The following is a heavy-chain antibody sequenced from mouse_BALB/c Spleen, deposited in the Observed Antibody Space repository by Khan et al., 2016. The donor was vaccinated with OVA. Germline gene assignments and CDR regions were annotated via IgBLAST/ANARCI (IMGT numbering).Heavy chain of an antibody. CDR2: IRNSGNT. Sequence: EVQLQESGPGLVKPSQSLAITCTVSGSSIPSDYAWNWIRQFPGSKLEWMGYIRNSGNTSYNPSLKNRITITRDKAKNQFFMQLNSVTTEETAAYYCARYGNGCFDVWGAGTTVTVSS. D-gene: IGHD2-1*01. J-gene: IGHJ1*01. V-gene: IGHV3-2*02. CDR3: ARYGNGCFDV. CDR1: GSSIPSDYA.